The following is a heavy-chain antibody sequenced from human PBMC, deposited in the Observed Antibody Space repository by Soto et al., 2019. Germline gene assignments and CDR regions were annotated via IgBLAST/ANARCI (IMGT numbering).Heavy chain of an antibody. CDR1: GFTFDDYA. CDR3: AKAAYSSGWYSYFDY. Sequence: PGGSLRLSCAASGFTFDDYAMHWVRQAPGKGLEWVSGISWNSGSIGYADSVKGRFTISRDNAKNSLYLQMNRLRAEDTALYYCAKAAYSSGWYSYFDYWGQGTLVTVSS. J-gene: IGHJ4*02. V-gene: IGHV3-9*01. D-gene: IGHD6-19*01. CDR2: ISWNSGSI.